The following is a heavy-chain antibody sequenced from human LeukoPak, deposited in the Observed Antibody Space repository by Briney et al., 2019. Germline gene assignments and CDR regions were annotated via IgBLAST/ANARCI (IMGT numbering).Heavy chain of an antibody. Sequence: PSETPSLTCTVSGGSISSYYWSWIRQPPGKRLEWIAYISDIGSINYNPSLKSRVTISLDTSKNQFSLKLSSVTAADTAVYYCAGHHPRNTVDFWGQGTLVTVSS. J-gene: IGHJ4*02. CDR1: GGSISSYY. D-gene: IGHD2-8*02. CDR2: ISDIGSI. V-gene: IGHV4-59*08. CDR3: AGHHPRNTVDF.